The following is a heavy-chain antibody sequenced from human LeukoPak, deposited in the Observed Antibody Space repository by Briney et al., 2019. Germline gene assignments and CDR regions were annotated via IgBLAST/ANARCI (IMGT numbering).Heavy chain of an antibody. CDR1: GFTFSDYY. CDR2: IKQDGSEK. D-gene: IGHD1-20*01. Sequence: PGGSLRLSCAASGFTFSDYYMSWIRQAPGKGLEWVANIKQDGSEKYYVDSVKGRFTISRDNAKNSLYLQMNSLRAEDTAVYYWATIKCNWNRVPRKRTRVDYWGQGTLVTVSS. V-gene: IGHV3-7*01. CDR3: ATIKCNWNRVPRKRTRVDY. J-gene: IGHJ4*02.